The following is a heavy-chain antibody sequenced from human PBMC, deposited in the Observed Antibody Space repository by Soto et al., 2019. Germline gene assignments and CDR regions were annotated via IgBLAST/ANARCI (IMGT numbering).Heavy chain of an antibody. J-gene: IGHJ5*02. Sequence: GASVKVSCKVSGYTLTELSMHWVRQAPGKGLEWMGGFDPEDGETIYAQKFQGRVTMTEDTSTDTAYMELSSLRSEDTAVYYCATQRTYYDILTGPGWFDPWGQGTLVTVS. CDR1: GYTLTELS. CDR3: ATQRTYYDILTGPGWFDP. CDR2: FDPEDGET. V-gene: IGHV1-24*01. D-gene: IGHD3-9*01.